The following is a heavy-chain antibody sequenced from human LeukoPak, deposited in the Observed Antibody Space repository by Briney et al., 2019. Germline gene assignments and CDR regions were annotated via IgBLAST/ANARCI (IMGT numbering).Heavy chain of an antibody. D-gene: IGHD1-26*01. J-gene: IGHJ4*02. CDR2: INGDGTTT. Sequence: GGSLRLSCAASGFTHSTHWMHWVRHAPGKGLVWVSRINGDGTTTSYADSVKGRFTISRVNAKSTLYLEMDSLRAEDTAIYYCARRWYTGTYYYCDLWGQGTLVTVSS. CDR3: ARRWYTGTYYYCDL. V-gene: IGHV3-74*01. CDR1: GFTHSTHW.